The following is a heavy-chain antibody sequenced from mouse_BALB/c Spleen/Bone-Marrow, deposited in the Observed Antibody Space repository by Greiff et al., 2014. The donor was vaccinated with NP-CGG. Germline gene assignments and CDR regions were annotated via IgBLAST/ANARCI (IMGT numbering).Heavy chain of an antibody. CDR1: GFTFSSFG. D-gene: IGHD2-4*01. J-gene: IGHJ2*01. V-gene: IGHV5-17*02. CDR3: ASDYDYFDY. CDR2: ISSGSSTI. Sequence: EVQRVESGGGLVQPGGSRKLSCAASGFTFSSFGMHWVRQAPEKGLEWVAYISSGSSTIYYAGTVKGRFTISRDNPKNTLFLQMTSLRSEDTAMYYCASDYDYFDYWGQGTTLTVSS.